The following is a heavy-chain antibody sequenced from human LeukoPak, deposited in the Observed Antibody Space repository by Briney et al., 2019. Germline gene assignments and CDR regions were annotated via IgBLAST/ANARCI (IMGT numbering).Heavy chain of an antibody. CDR1: GFTFSSYY. CDR3: ARDGYYGSGKRGDY. D-gene: IGHD3-10*01. V-gene: IGHV3-21*01. J-gene: IGHJ4*02. CDR2: ISSSSTYI. Sequence: GGSLRLSCAASGFTFSSYYMNWVRQAPGKGLEWVSPISSSSTYIYYADSVKGRFTISRDNAKNSLYLQMNSLRAEDTAVYYCARDGYYGSGKRGDYWGQGTLVTVSS.